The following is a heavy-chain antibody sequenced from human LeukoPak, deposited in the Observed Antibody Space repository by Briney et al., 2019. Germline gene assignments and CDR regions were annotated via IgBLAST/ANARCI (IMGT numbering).Heavy chain of an antibody. Sequence: PGGSLRLSCAASGFTFSLYAMNWVRQAPGKGLEWVSYIDSGSDDIHHADSVGGRFTISRDNAKNTLYLQMKSLRAEDTAVYYCARDTYQPSLIDYWGQGTLVTVSS. CDR1: GFTFSLYA. CDR3: ARDTYQPSLIDY. J-gene: IGHJ4*02. V-gene: IGHV3-21*05. CDR2: IDSGSDDI. D-gene: IGHD2-2*01.